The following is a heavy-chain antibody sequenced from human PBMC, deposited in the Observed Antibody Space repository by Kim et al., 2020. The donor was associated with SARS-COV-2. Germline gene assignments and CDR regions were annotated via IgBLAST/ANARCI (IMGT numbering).Heavy chain of an antibody. D-gene: IGHD3-22*01. CDR3: ARDGASYYDSSGYYRYFDY. CDR2: IIPIFGTA. V-gene: IGHV1-69*13. CDR1: GGTFSSYA. Sequence: SVKVSCKASGGTFSSYAISWVRQAPGQGLEWMGGIIPIFGTANYAQKFQGRVTITADESTSTAYMELSSLRSEDTAVYYCARDGASYYDSSGYYRYFDYWGQGTLVTVSS. J-gene: IGHJ4*02.